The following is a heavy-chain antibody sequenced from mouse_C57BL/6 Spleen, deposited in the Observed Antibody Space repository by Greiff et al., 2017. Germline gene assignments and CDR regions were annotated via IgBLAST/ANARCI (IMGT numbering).Heavy chain of an antibody. V-gene: IGHV5-4*01. Sequence: EVQLVESGGGLVKPGGSLKLSCAASGFTFSSYAMSWVRQTPEKRLEWVATISDGGSYTYYPDNVKGRFTISRDNAKNNRYLQMSQLKSEDTAMYSCASDQGTVVERCPWFAYWGQGTLVTVSA. CDR1: GFTFSSYA. J-gene: IGHJ3*01. CDR3: ASDQGTVVERCPWFAY. CDR2: ISDGGSYT. D-gene: IGHD1-1*01.